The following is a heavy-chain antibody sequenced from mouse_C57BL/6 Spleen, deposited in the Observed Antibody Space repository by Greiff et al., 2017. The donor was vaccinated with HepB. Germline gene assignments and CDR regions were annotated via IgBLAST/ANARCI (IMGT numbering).Heavy chain of an antibody. CDR2: INPNNGGT. CDR3: AREARNYYGP. D-gene: IGHD1-1*01. CDR1: GYTFTDYY. V-gene: IGHV1-26*01. J-gene: IGHJ2*01. Sequence: EVQLQQSGPELVKPGASVKISCKASGYTFTDYYMNWVKQSHGKSLEWIGDINPNNGGTSYNQKFKGKATLTVDKSSSTAYMELRSLTSEDSAVYYCAREARNYYGPWGQGTTLTVSS.